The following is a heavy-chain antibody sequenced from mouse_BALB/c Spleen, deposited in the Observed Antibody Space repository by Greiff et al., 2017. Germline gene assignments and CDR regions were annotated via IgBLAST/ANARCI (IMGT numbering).Heavy chain of an antibody. V-gene: IGHV5-9-3*01. CDR3: ARLSAGFAY. CDR1: GFTFSSYA. CDR2: ISSGGSYT. J-gene: IGHJ3*01. Sequence: EVHLVESGGGLVKPGGSLKLSCAASGFTFSSYAMSWVRQTPEKRLEWVATISSGGSYTYYPDSVKGRFTISRDNAKNTLYLQMSSLRSEDTAMYYCARLSAGFAYWGQGTLVTVSA.